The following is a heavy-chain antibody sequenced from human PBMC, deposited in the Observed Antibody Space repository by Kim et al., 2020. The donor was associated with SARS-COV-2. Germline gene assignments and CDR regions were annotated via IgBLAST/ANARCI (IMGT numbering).Heavy chain of an antibody. CDR1: GGSFSGYY. CDR2: INHSGST. V-gene: IGHV4-34*01. Sequence: SETLSLTCAVYGGSFSGYYWSWIRQPPGKGLEWIGEINHSGSTNYNPSLKSRVTISVDTSKNQFSLKLSSVTAADTAVYYCARAPGYHYGGNSGWGQGTLVTVSS. D-gene: IGHD4-17*01. J-gene: IGHJ4*02. CDR3: ARAPGYHYGGNSG.